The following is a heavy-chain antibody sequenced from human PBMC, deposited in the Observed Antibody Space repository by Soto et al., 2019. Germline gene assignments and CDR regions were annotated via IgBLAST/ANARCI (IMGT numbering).Heavy chain of an antibody. Sequence: GGSLRLSCAASGFTFDDYAMHWVRQAPGKGLEWVSGISWNSGSIGYADSVKGRFTISRDNAKNSLYLQMNSLRAEDTAVYYCAKDHYRGYSYAHDYWGQGTLVTVSS. D-gene: IGHD5-18*01. J-gene: IGHJ4*02. V-gene: IGHV3-9*01. CDR2: ISWNSGSI. CDR1: GFTFDDYA. CDR3: AKDHYRGYSYAHDY.